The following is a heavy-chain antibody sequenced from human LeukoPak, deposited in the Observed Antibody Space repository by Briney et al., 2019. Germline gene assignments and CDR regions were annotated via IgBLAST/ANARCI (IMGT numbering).Heavy chain of an antibody. Sequence: GWSLRLSCAASGFTFSTYAIHWVRQAPGKGLEWVSYISSGSSTIYYADSVKGRFTISRDNAKNSLYLQMNSLRAEDTAVYYCAREPLDYWGQGTLVTVSS. CDR1: GFTFSTYA. V-gene: IGHV3-48*01. CDR3: AREPLDY. J-gene: IGHJ4*02. CDR2: ISSGSSTI.